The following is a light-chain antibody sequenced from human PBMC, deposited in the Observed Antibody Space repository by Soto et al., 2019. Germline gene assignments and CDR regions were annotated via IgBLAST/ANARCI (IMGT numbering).Light chain of an antibody. CDR1: SSNIGAGYD. J-gene: IGLJ3*02. CDR2: GNS. V-gene: IGLV1-40*01. Sequence: QAVVTQPPSVSGAPGQRVTISCTGSSSNIGAGYDVHWYQQLPGTAPKLLIYGNSNRPSGVPDRFSGSKSGTSASLAITGLQAEDEADYYCQSYDSSDHWVFGGGTKLTVL. CDR3: QSYDSSDHWV.